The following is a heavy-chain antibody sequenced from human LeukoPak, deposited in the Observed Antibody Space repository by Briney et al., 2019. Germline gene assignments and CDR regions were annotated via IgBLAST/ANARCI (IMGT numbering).Heavy chain of an antibody. CDR3: ARASYTRSDLHFDQ. V-gene: IGHV3-48*03. J-gene: IGHJ4*02. CDR2: LSYNAKTV. D-gene: IGHD2-15*01. CDR1: GFTFSRRE. Sequence: QAGGSLRLSCSASGFTFSRREMAWVRQAPGKGLEWVSYLSYNAKTVLHADSVNGRFTISRDNAKNSLYLQMDSLRVEDTAFYFCARASYTRSDLHFDQWGQGTLVTVSS.